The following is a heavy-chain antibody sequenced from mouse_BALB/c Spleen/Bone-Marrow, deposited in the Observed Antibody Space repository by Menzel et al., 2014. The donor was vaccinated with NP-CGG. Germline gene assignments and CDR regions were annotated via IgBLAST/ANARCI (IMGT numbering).Heavy chain of an antibody. D-gene: IGHD2-4*01. Sequence: VKLMESGPGLVAPSQRLSITCTVSGFSLTSYGVHWVRQPPGKGLEWLGVIWAGGSTNYNSALMSRLSISKDNSKSQVFLKMNSLQTDDTAMYYCASMITTAWFAYWGQGTLVTVPA. CDR2: IWAGGST. V-gene: IGHV2-9*02. J-gene: IGHJ3*01. CDR3: ASMITTAWFAY. CDR1: GFSLTSYG.